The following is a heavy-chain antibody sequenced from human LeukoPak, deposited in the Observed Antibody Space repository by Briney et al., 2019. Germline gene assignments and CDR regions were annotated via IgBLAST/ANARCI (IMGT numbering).Heavy chain of an antibody. D-gene: IGHD3-10*01. J-gene: IGHJ6*03. CDR3: AKDHYYGSGYYYYYYMDV. V-gene: IGHV3-48*01. CDR1: GFTFSSYS. Sequence: GGSLRLSCAASGFTFSSYSMNWVRQAPGKGLEWVSYISSSSSNIFYADSVKGRFTISRDNSKNTRYLQMNSLRAEDTAVYYCAKDHYYGSGYYYYYYMDVWGKGTTVTVSS. CDR2: ISSSSSNI.